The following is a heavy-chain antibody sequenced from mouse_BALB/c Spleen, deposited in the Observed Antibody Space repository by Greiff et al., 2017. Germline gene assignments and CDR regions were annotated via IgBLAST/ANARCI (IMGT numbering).Heavy chain of an antibody. V-gene: IGHV1S29*02. CDR2: IYPYNGGT. Sequence: EVQLQQSGPELVKPGASVKISCKASGYTFTDYNMHWVKQSHGKSLEWIGYIYPYNGGTGYNQKFKSKATLTVDNSSSTAYMELRSLTSEDSAVYYCARGTMIPPYYAMDYWGQGTSGTVSS. CDR1: GYTFTDYN. D-gene: IGHD2-4*01. J-gene: IGHJ4*01. CDR3: ARGTMIPPYYAMDY.